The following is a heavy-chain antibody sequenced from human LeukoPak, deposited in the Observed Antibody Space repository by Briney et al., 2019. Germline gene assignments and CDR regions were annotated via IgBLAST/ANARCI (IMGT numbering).Heavy chain of an antibody. Sequence: SVKVSCKASGGTFISYAISWVRQAPGQGLEWMGGIIPIFGTANYAQKFQGRVTITADESTSTAYMELSSLRSEDTAVYYCAREARYYYDSIFYYYGMDYWGQGTLVTVSS. CDR1: GGTFISYA. CDR2: IIPIFGTA. J-gene: IGHJ4*02. CDR3: AREARYYYDSIFYYYGMDY. V-gene: IGHV1-69*01. D-gene: IGHD3-22*01.